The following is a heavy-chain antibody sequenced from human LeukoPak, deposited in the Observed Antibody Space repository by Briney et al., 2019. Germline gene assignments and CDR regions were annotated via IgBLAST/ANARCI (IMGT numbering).Heavy chain of an antibody. V-gene: IGHV3-7*01. J-gene: IGHJ4*02. D-gene: IGHD6-19*01. CDR2: IKQDGSEK. Sequence: GGSLRLSCAASGFTFSRFWMSWVRQAPGKGLEWVANIKQDGSEKYYVDSVKGRFTISRDNAKNSLYLQMNSLRAEDTAVYYCARDDRYSSGWYSGDYWGQGTLVTVSS. CDR1: GFTFSRFW. CDR3: ARDDRYSSGWYSGDY.